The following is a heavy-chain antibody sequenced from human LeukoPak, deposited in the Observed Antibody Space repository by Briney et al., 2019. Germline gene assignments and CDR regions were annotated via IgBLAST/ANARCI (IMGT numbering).Heavy chain of an antibody. V-gene: IGHV3-7*02. CDR3: ARASDPWLQLS. D-gene: IGHD5-24*01. Sequence: GGSLRLSCAASGFTFSNYWMIWVRQAPGKGLEWVGNIKQDGSEKRYADSVRGRFSISRDNAQTSLYLQMNSLRAEDTAVYYCARASDPWLQLSWGQGTLVTVSS. CDR1: GFTFSNYW. J-gene: IGHJ4*02. CDR2: IKQDGSEK.